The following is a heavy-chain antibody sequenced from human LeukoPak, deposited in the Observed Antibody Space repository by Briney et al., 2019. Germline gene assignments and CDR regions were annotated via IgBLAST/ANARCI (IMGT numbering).Heavy chain of an antibody. J-gene: IGHJ4*02. V-gene: IGHV1-18*01. CDR2: ISAYNGNT. Sequence: ASVKVSCKASGYTFTSYGISWVRQAPGQGLEWMGWISAYNGNTHYAQKLQGRVTMTTDTSTSTAYMELRSLRSDDTAVYYCARDSRLFGSWYGDFDYWGQGTLATVSS. CDR3: ARDSRLFGSWYGDFDY. CDR1: GYTFTSYG. D-gene: IGHD6-13*01.